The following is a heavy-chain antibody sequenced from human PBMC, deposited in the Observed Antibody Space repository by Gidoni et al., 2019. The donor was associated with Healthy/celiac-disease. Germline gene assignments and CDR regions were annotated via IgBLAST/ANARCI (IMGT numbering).Heavy chain of an antibody. J-gene: IGHJ4*02. Sequence: QVQLVQSGAEVKKPGASVKVSCKASGYTFTSYAMHWVRQAPGQRLEWMGWINAGNGNTKYSQKFQGRVTITRDTSASTAYMELSSLRSEDTAVYYCASLGLKDSSGYYFDYWGQGTLVTVSS. D-gene: IGHD3-22*01. V-gene: IGHV1-3*01. CDR1: GYTFTSYA. CDR2: INAGNGNT. CDR3: ASLGLKDSSGYYFDY.